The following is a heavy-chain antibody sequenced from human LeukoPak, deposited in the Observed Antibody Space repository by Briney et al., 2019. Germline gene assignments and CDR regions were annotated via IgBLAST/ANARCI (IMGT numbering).Heavy chain of an antibody. CDR3: ARVGEGISGYDFYYYFDY. CDR2: INPNSGGT. V-gene: IGHV1-2*02. Sequence: GASVKVSCKASGYTFTGYYMHWVRQAPGQGLEWMGWINPNSGGTNYAQKFQGRVTMTRDTSISTAYMELSRLRSDDTAVYYCARVGEGISGYDFYYYFDYWGQGTLVTVSS. J-gene: IGHJ4*02. D-gene: IGHD5-12*01. CDR1: GYTFTGYY.